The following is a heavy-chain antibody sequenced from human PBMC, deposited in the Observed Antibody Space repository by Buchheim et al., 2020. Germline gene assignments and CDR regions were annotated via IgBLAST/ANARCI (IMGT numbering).Heavy chain of an antibody. Sequence: EVQLVESGGGLVQPGGSLRLSCAASGFTFSSYWMSWVRQAPGQGLEWVANIKQDGSEKYYVDSVNSRFTISRDNAKHSLYLQMNSLRAEDTAVYYCARWLYSSGWYFRGTYFDYWGQGTL. CDR2: IKQDGSEK. V-gene: IGHV3-7*01. D-gene: IGHD6-19*01. J-gene: IGHJ4*02. CDR1: GFTFSSYW. CDR3: ARWLYSSGWYFRGTYFDY.